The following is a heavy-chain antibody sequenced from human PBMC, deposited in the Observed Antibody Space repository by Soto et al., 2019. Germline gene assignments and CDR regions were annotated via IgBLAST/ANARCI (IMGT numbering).Heavy chain of an antibody. V-gene: IGHV3-64*04. Sequence: VQLVESGGTLVQPGGSLRLSCSASGFAFNSYAMHWVRQAPGKGLEFVSAISGSGADTYYTESVKGRFTISRDNFKNTLYLQMNSLRAEDTAVYYCAKDTGRGGGSVFDYWGQGTLVTVSS. CDR2: ISGSGADT. J-gene: IGHJ4*02. CDR3: AKDTGRGGGSVFDY. CDR1: GFAFNSYA. D-gene: IGHD2-15*01.